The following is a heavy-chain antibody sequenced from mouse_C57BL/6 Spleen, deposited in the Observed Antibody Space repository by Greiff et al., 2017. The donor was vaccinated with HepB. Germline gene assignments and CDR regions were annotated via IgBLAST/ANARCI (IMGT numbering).Heavy chain of an antibody. D-gene: IGHD1-1*01. CDR3: ARMDYYGSSSYYFDY. Sequence: QVQLQQPGAELVMPGASVKLSCKASGYTFTSYWMHWVKQRPGQGLEWIGEIDPSDSYTNYNQKFKGKSTLTVDKSSSTAYMQLSSLTSEDSAVYYCARMDYYGSSSYYFDYWGQGTTLTVSS. V-gene: IGHV1-69*01. CDR2: IDPSDSYT. J-gene: IGHJ2*01. CDR1: GYTFTSYW.